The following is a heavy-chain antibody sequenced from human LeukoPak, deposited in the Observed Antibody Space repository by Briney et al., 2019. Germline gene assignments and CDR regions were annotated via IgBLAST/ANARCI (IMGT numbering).Heavy chain of an antibody. J-gene: IGHJ4*02. Sequence: GGSLRLSCAASGFKFSSNWMSWVRLAPGKGLEWVANIKEDGTETYYVDSVKGRFTISRDNAKNSLYLQMNSLRVEDTAVYYCAKEGRSLQTYWGQGTLVTVSS. D-gene: IGHD5-24*01. CDR3: AKEGRSLQTY. CDR2: IKEDGTET. V-gene: IGHV3-7*03. CDR1: GFKFSSNW.